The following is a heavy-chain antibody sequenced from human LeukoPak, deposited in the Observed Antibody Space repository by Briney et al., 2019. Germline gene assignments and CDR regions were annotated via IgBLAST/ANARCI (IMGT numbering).Heavy chain of an antibody. D-gene: IGHD3-9*01. CDR2: IWYDGSNK. CDR3: ARTVQYYDILTGYYDY. V-gene: IGHV3-33*01. J-gene: IGHJ4*02. Sequence: PGGSLRLSCAASGFTFSSYGMHWVRQAPGKGLEWVAVIWYDGSNKYYADSVKGRFTISRDNSKNTLYLQMNSLRAEDTAVYYCARTVQYYDILTGYYDYWGQGTLVTVS. CDR1: GFTFSSYG.